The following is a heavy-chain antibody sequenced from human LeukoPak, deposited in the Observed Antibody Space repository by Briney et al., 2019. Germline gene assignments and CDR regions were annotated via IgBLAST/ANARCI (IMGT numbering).Heavy chain of an antibody. CDR1: GFNFSNYA. J-gene: IGHJ4*02. V-gene: IGHV3-30*18. D-gene: IGHD3/OR15-3a*01. Sequence: PGGSLRLSCAASGFNFSNYAMHWVRQAPGKGLEWVALISYDETNKYYADSVKGRFTISRDNSKNTLYLQINNLRAEDTAVYYCAKDEFTFWTSFYITYFDYWGQGTLLTVSS. CDR2: ISYDETNK. CDR3: AKDEFTFWTSFYITYFDY.